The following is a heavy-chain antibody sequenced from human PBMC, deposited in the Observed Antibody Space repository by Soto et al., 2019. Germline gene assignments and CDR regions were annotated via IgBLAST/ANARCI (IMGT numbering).Heavy chain of an antibody. Sequence: SWVRQAPGKGLEWVSGISDSGGSTYYADSVKGRFTISRDNSKNTLYLQMNSLRAEDTAVYYCAKGTYYYGSAPYYLDYWGQGTLVTVSS. CDR2: ISDSGGST. D-gene: IGHD3-10*01. V-gene: IGHV3-23*01. J-gene: IGHJ4*02. CDR3: AKGTYYYGSAPYYLDY.